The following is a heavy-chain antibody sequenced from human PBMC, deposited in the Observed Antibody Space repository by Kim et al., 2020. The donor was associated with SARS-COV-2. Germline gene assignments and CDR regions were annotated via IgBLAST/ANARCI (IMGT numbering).Heavy chain of an antibody. J-gene: IGHJ4*02. Sequence: KGRFTISRDNSKNTLYLQMNSLRAEDAAVYYCARVRRYCSGGSCYTDFDYWGQGTLVTVSS. V-gene: IGHV3-30*07. CDR3: ARVRRYCSGGSCYTDFDY. D-gene: IGHD2-15*01.